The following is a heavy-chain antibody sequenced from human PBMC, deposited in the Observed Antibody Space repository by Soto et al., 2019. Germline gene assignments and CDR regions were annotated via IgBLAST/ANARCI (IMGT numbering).Heavy chain of an antibody. Sequence: QVQLQESGPGLVKPSQTLSLTCTVSGDSISSGGYYWVWIRQHPDKGLEWIGYINYRGDAHYNPSLKSRVTTSVDTSTNQFSLRLSSVSAADTAVYYCARATNLVYFDYWGQGTLVTVSS. J-gene: IGHJ4*02. V-gene: IGHV4-31*03. CDR2: INYRGDA. CDR3: ARATNLVYFDY. D-gene: IGHD6-13*01. CDR1: GDSISSGGYY.